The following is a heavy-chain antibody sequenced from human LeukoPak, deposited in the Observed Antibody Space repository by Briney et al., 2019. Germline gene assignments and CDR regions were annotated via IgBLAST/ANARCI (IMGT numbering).Heavy chain of an antibody. CDR2: IYHSGST. V-gene: IGHV4-30-2*01. D-gene: IGHD2-21*02. Sequence: SQTLSLTCAVSGGSISSGGYSWSWIRQPPGKGLEWIGYIYHSGSTYYNPSLKSRVTISVDRSKNQFSLKLSSVTAADTAVYYCARGAYCGGDCYPYHFDYWGQGTLVTVSS. CDR3: ARGAYCGGDCYPYHFDY. CDR1: GGSISSGGYS. J-gene: IGHJ4*02.